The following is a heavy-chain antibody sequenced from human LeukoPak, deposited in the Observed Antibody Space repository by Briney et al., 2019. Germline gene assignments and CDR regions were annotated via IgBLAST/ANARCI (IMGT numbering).Heavy chain of an antibody. CDR1: GFTFSSYA. V-gene: IGHV3-23*01. CDR2: ISGSGDNT. D-gene: IGHD3-16*02. Sequence: PGGSLRLSCAASGFTFSSYAMSWVRQAPGKGLEWVSGISGSGDNTYYADSVKGRFTISRDNSKNTLYLQMNSLRAEDTALYYCAKDKAAGGLSARETDYWGQGTLVTVSS. CDR3: AKDKAAGGLSARETDY. J-gene: IGHJ4*02.